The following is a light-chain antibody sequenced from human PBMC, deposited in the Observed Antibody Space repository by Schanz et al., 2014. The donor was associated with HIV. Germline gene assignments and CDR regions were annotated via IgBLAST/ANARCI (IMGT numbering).Light chain of an antibody. Sequence: EIVMTQSPATLSVSPGERATLSCRASESISSYLAWYQQKPGQAPRLLIYGASTGTTGLPARFRGSGSGTXFTLTITSLQSXXXXXXFCQQYHNWPLTFGPGTKVDIK. CDR1: ESISSY. CDR2: GAS. V-gene: IGKV3-15*01. CDR3: QQYHNWPLT. J-gene: IGKJ3*01.